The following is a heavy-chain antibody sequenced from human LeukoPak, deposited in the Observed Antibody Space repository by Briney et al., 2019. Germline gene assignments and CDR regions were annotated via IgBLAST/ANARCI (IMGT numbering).Heavy chain of an antibody. CDR1: SYSISSGYH. CDR3: ARVNWVVDY. V-gene: IGHV4-38-2*02. CDR2: IYRSGIT. J-gene: IGHJ4*02. Sequence: PSETLSLTCTVSSYSISSGYHWGWIRPPPGKGLEWIGNIYRSGITYYNPSLKSRVTMSVDTSKNQFSLKLSSVTAADTAIYYCARVNWVVDYWGQGTLVTVSS. D-gene: IGHD1-1*01.